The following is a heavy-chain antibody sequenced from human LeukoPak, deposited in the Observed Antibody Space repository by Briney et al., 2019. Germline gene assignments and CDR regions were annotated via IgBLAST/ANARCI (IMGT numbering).Heavy chain of an antibody. Sequence: SETLSLTCTVSGGSISSYYWSWFRQPPGKGLEWIGDIYYSGSTNYNPSLKSRVTISIDTSKNQFSLKLSSVTAADTAVYYCARLTRRGYGDTDAFDIWGQGTMVTVS. D-gene: IGHD4-17*01. CDR2: IYYSGST. CDR3: ARLTRRGYGDTDAFDI. CDR1: GGSISSYY. J-gene: IGHJ3*02. V-gene: IGHV4-59*01.